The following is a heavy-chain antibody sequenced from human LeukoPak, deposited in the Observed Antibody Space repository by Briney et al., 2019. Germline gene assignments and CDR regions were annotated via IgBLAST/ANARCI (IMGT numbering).Heavy chain of an antibody. D-gene: IGHD5-12*01. J-gene: IGHJ4*02. CDR3: VRDLAEKWLQLYY. CDR2: ISSTSNSV. Sequence: GGSLRLSCAVSGFTFSDSSMNWVGQAPGKGLEWVSSISSTSNSVYYADSVKGRFTISRDNAKNSLYLQMRSLRVEDTAVYYCVRDLAEKWLQLYYWGQGTLVTVSS. CDR1: GFTFSDSS. V-gene: IGHV3-21*01.